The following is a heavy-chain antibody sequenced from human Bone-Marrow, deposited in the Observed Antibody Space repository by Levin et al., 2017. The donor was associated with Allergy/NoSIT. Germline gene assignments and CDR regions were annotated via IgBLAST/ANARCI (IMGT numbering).Heavy chain of an antibody. Sequence: SVKVSCKASGGTFSSYAISWVRQAPGQGLEWMGRIIPILGIANYAQKFQGRVTITADKSTSTAYMELSSLRSEDTAVYYCARGRAVRGVRAFDIWGQGTMVTVSS. CDR2: IIPILGIA. J-gene: IGHJ3*02. V-gene: IGHV1-69*04. D-gene: IGHD3-10*01. CDR3: ARGRAVRGVRAFDI. CDR1: GGTFSSYA.